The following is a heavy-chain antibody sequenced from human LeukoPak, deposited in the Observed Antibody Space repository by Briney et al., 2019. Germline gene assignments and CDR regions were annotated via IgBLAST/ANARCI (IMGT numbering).Heavy chain of an antibody. V-gene: IGHV3-23*01. D-gene: IGHD6-13*01. CDR2: ISGSGDST. CDR3: ANTYRSSWLNDY. J-gene: IGHJ4*02. CDR1: GFTFSTYA. Sequence: GGSLRLSCAASGFTFSTYAVNWVRQAPGKVLEWVSTISGSGDSTYYADSVKGRFTISRDNSKNTLYLQMNSLRAEDTAVYYCANTYRSSWLNDYWGQGTLVTVSS.